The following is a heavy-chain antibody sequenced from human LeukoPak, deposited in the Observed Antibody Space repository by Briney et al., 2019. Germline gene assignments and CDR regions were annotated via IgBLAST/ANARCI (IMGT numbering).Heavy chain of an antibody. J-gene: IGHJ4*02. D-gene: IGHD6-6*01. Sequence: PSETLSLTCAVSGDSISSDIWWNWVRQPPGKGLEWIGEIYYSGSTNYNPSLKSRVTISLDKSKNQFSLKLSSVTAADTAVYYCARIPYASSSGGVYWGQGTLVTVSS. CDR1: GDSISSDIW. CDR3: ARIPYASSSGGVY. CDR2: IYYSGST. V-gene: IGHV4-4*02.